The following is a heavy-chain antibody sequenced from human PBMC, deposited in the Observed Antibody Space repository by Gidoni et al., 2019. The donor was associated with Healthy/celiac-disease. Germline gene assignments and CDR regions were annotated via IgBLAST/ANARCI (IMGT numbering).Heavy chain of an antibody. Sequence: QLQLQESGPGLVKPSETLSLTCHVSGGSLRSSRYYWGWIRQPPGKGLEWIGSIYYSGSTYYNPSLKSRVTISVDTSKNQFSLKLSSVTAADTAVYYCASRIGDYYYYGMDVWGQGTTVTVSS. CDR1: GGSLRSSRYY. D-gene: IGHD3-3*01. V-gene: IGHV4-39*01. J-gene: IGHJ6*02. CDR3: ASRIGDYYYYGMDV. CDR2: IYYSGST.